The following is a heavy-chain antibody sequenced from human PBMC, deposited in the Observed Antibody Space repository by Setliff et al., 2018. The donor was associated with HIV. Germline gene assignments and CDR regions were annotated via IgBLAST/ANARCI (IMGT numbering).Heavy chain of an antibody. CDR2: INPHAGVT. D-gene: IGHD3-3*01. V-gene: IGHV1-2*02. CDR3: ARDLRDGFEEWFSTLGDGMDV. J-gene: IGHJ6*02. CDR1: GYIFIRYY. Sequence: VSCKTSGYIFIRYYIFWVRQAPGQGLEWMGNINPHAGVTKYAEKFQGRVTMTRDTSINTIYMELSRLRSDDTAVYYCARDLRDGFEEWFSTLGDGMDVWGQGATVTVS.